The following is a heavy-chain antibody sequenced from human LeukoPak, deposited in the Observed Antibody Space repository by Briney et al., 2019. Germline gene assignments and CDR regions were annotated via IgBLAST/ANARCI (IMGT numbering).Heavy chain of an antibody. J-gene: IGHJ4*02. CDR1: GFTFSSYA. CDR3: ARAAAAKSLPEPFDY. D-gene: IGHD6-13*01. CDR2: ISYDGSNK. V-gene: IGHV3-30-3*01. Sequence: PGGSLRLSCAASGFTFSSYAMHWVRQAPGKGLEWVAVISYDGSNKYYADSVKGPFTISRDNSKNTLYLQMNSLRAEDTAVYYCARAAAAKSLPEPFDYWGQGTLVTVSS.